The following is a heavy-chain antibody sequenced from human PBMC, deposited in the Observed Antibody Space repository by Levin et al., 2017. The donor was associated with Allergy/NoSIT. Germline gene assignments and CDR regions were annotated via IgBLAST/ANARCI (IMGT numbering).Heavy chain of an antibody. D-gene: IGHD2-2*01. Sequence: TSETLSLTCTVSGGSISGSTYYWGWIRQPPGKGLEWIGSIYYTGSTYYNPSLKSRVTISVDTSKNQFSLKLSSVTAADTAVYYCARLCLGDCSSGPFWGQGTLVTVSS. CDR1: GGSISGSTYY. CDR3: ARLCLGDCSSGPF. CDR2: IYYTGST. J-gene: IGHJ4*02. V-gene: IGHV4-39*01.